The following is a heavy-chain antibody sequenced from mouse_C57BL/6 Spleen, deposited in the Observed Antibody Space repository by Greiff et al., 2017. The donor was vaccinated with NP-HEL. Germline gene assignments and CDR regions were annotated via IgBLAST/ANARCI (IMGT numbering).Heavy chain of an antibody. CDR2: ISSGSSTI. J-gene: IGHJ4*01. CDR3: ARPNYGPYYYAMDY. Sequence: EVQLQESGGGLVKPGGSLKLSCAASGFTFSDYGMHWVRQAPEKGLEWVAYISSGSSTIYYADTVQGRFTISRDNAKNTLFLQMTILRSEDTSMYYCARPNYGPYYYAMDYWGQGTSVTVSS. D-gene: IGHD1-1*02. V-gene: IGHV5-17*01. CDR1: GFTFSDYG.